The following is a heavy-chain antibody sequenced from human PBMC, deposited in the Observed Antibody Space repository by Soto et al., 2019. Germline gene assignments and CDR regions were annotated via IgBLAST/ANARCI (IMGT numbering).Heavy chain of an antibody. Sequence: QVQLQESGPGLVKPSQTLSLICTVSGGSISSGGYYWSWIHHRPGRGLEWIGYIYYSGTTYYNPSLKSRVTISLDTSKNQFSLKLNSVTAAHTAVYHCARERVTAVRDGYGQYYEYYGMDVWGQGTTVTVSS. CDR1: GGSISSGGYY. D-gene: IGHD5-18*01. V-gene: IGHV4-31*03. CDR2: IYYSGTT. CDR3: ARERVTAVRDGYGQYYEYYGMDV. J-gene: IGHJ6*02.